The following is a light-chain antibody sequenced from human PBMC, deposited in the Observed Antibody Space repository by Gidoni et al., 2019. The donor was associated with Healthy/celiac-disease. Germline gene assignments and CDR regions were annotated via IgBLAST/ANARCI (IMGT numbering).Light chain of an antibody. CDR1: SLRSYY. J-gene: IGLJ2*01. CDR2: GKN. Sequence: SSELTQDPAVSVALGQTVRITCQGDSLRSYYASWYQPKPGQAPVLVIYGKNNRPSGIPDRFSGSSSGNTASVTITGAQAEDEADYYCNSRDSSGNHVVFGGGTKLTVL. V-gene: IGLV3-19*01. CDR3: NSRDSSGNHVV.